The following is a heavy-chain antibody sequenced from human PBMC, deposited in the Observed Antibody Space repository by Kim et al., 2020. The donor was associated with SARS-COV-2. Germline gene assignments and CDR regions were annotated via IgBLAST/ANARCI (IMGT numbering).Heavy chain of an antibody. D-gene: IGHD1-26*01. CDR3: VTYIVGAPN. CDR2: INTDGSNT. J-gene: IGHJ4*02. Sequence: GGSLRLSCAASEFTFSNQWMHWVRQAPGKGLMWVSRINTDGSNTIYADSVKGRFTISRDNAKNTLYLQMDSLRAEDTAVYYCVTYIVGAPNWGQGTLVTV. CDR1: EFTFSNQW. V-gene: IGHV3-74*01.